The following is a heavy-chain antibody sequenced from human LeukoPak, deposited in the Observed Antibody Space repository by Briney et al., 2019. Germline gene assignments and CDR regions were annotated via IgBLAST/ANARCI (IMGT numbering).Heavy chain of an antibody. J-gene: IGHJ5*02. CDR3: ARDGPGDIVATYNWFDP. V-gene: IGHV4-38-2*02. CDR2: IYHSGST. D-gene: IGHD5-12*01. CDR1: GYSISSGYY. Sequence: PSETLSLTCTVSGYSISSGYYWGWIRQPPGKGLEWIGSIYHSGSTYYNPSLKSRVTISVDTSKNQFSLKLSSVTAADTAVYYCARDGPGDIVATYNWFDPWGQGTLVTVSS.